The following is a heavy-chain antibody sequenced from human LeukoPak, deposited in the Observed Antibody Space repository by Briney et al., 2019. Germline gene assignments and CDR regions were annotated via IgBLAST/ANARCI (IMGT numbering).Heavy chain of an antibody. Sequence: GGSLRLSCSASGFTFSSYAMHWVRQAPGKGLEYVSAISSNGGSTYYADSVKGRFTISRDNSKNTLYLQMNSLRAEDTAAYYCAMRANPSQNTYFDFWGQGTLVTVSS. CDR3: AMRANPSQNTYFDF. CDR2: ISSNGGST. CDR1: GFTFSSYA. J-gene: IGHJ4*02. V-gene: IGHV3-64*04. D-gene: IGHD5-18*01.